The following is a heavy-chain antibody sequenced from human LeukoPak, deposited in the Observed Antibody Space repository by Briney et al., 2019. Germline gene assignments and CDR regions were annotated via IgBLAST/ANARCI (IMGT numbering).Heavy chain of an antibody. V-gene: IGHV1-69*13. CDR3: ARDRGPLGYCTNGVCYTEGGVSYYYYYGMDV. CDR2: IIPIFGTA. CDR1: GGTFSSYA. D-gene: IGHD2-8*01. Sequence: GASVKVSCKASGGTFSSYAISWVRQAPGQGLEWMGGIIPIFGTANYAQKFQGRVTITADESTSTAYMELSSLRSEDTAVYYCARDRGPLGYCTNGVCYTEGGVSYYYYYGMDVWGQGTTVTVSS. J-gene: IGHJ6*02.